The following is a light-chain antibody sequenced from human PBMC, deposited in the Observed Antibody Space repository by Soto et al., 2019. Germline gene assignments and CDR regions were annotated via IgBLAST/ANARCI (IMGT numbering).Light chain of an antibody. Sequence: EIVMTQSPATLSVSPGERATLSCRARQSVGSNLAWYQQKPGQAPRLLIYGASTRAAGIPARFSGSGSGTEFTLTISSLQSEDFAVYFCQQYNNWWTFGPGTKVEIK. J-gene: IGKJ1*01. V-gene: IGKV3-15*01. CDR3: QQYNNWWT. CDR2: GAS. CDR1: QSVGSN.